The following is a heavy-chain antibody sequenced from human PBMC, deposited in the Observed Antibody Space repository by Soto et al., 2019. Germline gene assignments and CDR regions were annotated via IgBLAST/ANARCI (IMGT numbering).Heavy chain of an antibody. Sequence: EVQLVESGEGLVQPGGSLRPSCAASGFTFSSYNIHWIRQAPGKGLEFVSAISRSGDRTYYADSVKGRFTITRDNSKNTVWLQMGSLRAEDMAVYSCARARCSSGQCYYFDYWGRGALVSVSS. D-gene: IGHD2-15*01. V-gene: IGHV3-64*02. CDR1: GFTFSSYN. CDR2: ISRSGDRT. J-gene: IGHJ4*02. CDR3: ARARCSSGQCYYFDY.